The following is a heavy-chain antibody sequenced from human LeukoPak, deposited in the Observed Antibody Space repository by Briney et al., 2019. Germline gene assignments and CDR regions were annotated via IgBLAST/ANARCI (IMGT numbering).Heavy chain of an antibody. CDR3: ARRKEVQTTFDC. Sequence: GGSLRLSCAASGFTFNTFNVNWVRQAPGKGLEWVSSITSGGDYIYYADSVKGRFTTSRDNAKNSLDLQMNSLRAEDTAVYFCARRKEVQTTFDCWGQGTLVTVSS. J-gene: IGHJ4*02. CDR1: GFTFNTFN. CDR2: ITSGGDYI. D-gene: IGHD1-14*01. V-gene: IGHV3-21*01.